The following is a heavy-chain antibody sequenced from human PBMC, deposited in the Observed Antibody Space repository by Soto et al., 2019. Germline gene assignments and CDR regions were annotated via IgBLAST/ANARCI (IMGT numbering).Heavy chain of an antibody. CDR1: GGTFSSYT. D-gene: IGHD5-12*01. CDR2: IIPILGIA. V-gene: IGHV1-69*02. CDR3: ARGTRGYSGYDAAFDI. Sequence: GASVKVSCKASGGTFSSYTISWVRQAPGQGLEWMGRIIPILGIANYAQKFQGRVMITADKSTSTAYMELSSLRSEDTAVYYCARGTRGYSGYDAAFDIWGQGTMVTVSS. J-gene: IGHJ3*02.